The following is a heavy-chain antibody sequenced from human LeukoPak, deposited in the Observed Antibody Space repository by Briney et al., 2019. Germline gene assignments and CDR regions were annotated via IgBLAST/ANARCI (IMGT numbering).Heavy chain of an antibody. CDR3: ARGVVYALFDY. V-gene: IGHV4-31*03. CDR1: GGSISSGGYY. CDR2: IYYSGST. J-gene: IGHJ4*02. Sequence: PSETLSLTCTVSGGSISSGGYYWSWIRQHPGKGLEWIGYIYYSGSTYYNPSLKSRVTISVDTSKNQFSLKLSSVTAADTAVYYCARGVVYALFDYWGQGTLITVSS. D-gene: IGHD2-8*02.